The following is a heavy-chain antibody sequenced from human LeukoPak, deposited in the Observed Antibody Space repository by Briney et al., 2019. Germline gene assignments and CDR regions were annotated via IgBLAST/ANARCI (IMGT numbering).Heavy chain of an antibody. V-gene: IGHV3-30*18. CDR2: ISYDGSNK. J-gene: IGHJ6*02. Sequence: PGGSLRLSCAASGFTFSSYGMHWVRQAPGKGLEWVAVISYDGSNKYYADSVKGRFTISRDNSKNTLYLQMNSLRAEDTAVYYCAKDHVPAAIFYYYGMDVWGQGTTVTVPS. D-gene: IGHD2-2*02. CDR3: AKDHVPAAIFYYYGMDV. CDR1: GFTFSSYG.